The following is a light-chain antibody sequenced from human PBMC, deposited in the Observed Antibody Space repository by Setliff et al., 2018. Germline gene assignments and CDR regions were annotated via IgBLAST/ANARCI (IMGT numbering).Light chain of an antibody. CDR3: SSYSSRTTLDV. CDR1: TSDIGAYNY. Sequence: QFALTQPASVSGSPGQSITISCTGSTSDIGAYNYVAWYQQHPGKAPKLMIYDVSVRPSGVSSRFSGSKSGNTASLTISGLQAEDEADYYCSSYSSRTTLDVFGTGTKVTVL. J-gene: IGLJ1*01. V-gene: IGLV2-14*03. CDR2: DVS.